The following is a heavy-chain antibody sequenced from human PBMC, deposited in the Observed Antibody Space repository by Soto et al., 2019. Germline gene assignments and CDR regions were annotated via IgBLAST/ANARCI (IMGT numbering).Heavy chain of an antibody. D-gene: IGHD6-19*01. V-gene: IGHV1-69*01. Sequence: QVQLVQSGAEVKKPGSSVKVSCKASGGTFSSYAISWVRQAPGQGLEWMGGIIPIFGTANYAQKFQGRVTITADESTSTAYMELSSLRSEDTAVYYCARSQWLVGYSYYYYGMDVWGQGTTVTVSS. CDR2: IIPIFGTA. CDR3: ARSQWLVGYSYYYYGMDV. CDR1: GGTFSSYA. J-gene: IGHJ6*02.